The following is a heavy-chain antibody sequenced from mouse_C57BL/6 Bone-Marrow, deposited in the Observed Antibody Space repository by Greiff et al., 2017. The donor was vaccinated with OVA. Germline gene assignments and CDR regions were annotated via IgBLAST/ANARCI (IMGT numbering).Heavy chain of an antibody. J-gene: IGHJ4*01. CDR2: IYPGSGST. Sequence: QVQLQQSGAELVKPGASVKMSCKASGYTFTSSWITWVKQRPGQGLEWIGDIYPGSGSTNYNEKFKSKATLTVDTSSSTAYMQLSSLTSEDSAVYYCARDGNYLRTMDYWGQGTSVTVSS. CDR1: GYTFTSSW. CDR3: ARDGNYLRTMDY. V-gene: IGHV1-55*01. D-gene: IGHD2-1*01.